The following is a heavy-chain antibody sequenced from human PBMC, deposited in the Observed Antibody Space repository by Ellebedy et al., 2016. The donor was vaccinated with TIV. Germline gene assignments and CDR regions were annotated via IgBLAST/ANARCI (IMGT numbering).Heavy chain of an antibody. V-gene: IGHV3-23*01. CDR2: ISDSGGTT. CDR1: GFTFSSYA. D-gene: IGHD2-21*02. CDR3: AKATDPYCGGDCYYDY. Sequence: ETLSLTCAASGFTFSSYAMSWVRQAPGKGLEWVSVISDSGGTTYYADSVKGRFTISRDNSKNTLYLQMNSLRAEDTALYYCAKATDPYCGGDCYYDYWGQGTLVAVSS. J-gene: IGHJ4*02.